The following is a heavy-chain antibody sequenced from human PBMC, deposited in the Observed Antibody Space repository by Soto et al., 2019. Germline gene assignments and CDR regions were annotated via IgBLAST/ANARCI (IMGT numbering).Heavy chain of an antibody. V-gene: IGHV5-51*01. CDR1: GYSFTSYW. CDR2: IYPGDSDT. J-gene: IGHJ4*02. D-gene: IGHD1-1*01. Sequence: PGESLKISXKGSGYSFTSYWIGWVRQMPRKGLEWMGIIYPGDSDTKYSPSFQGHVSISADTSTSIAYLQWSSLKASDTATYYCARQTGDGYNVYLDYWGQGTLVTVS. CDR3: ARQTGDGYNVYLDY.